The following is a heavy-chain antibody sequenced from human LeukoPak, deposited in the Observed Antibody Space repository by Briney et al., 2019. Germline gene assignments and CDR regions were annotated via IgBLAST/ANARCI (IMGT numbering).Heavy chain of an antibody. CDR2: INHSGST. D-gene: IGHD3-10*01. CDR3: VRNTMVRGVIPGMDV. J-gene: IGHJ6*02. CDR1: GGSLSGYY. Sequence: SETLSLTCAVYGGSLSGYYWSWIRQPPGKGLEWIGEINHSGSTNYNPSLKSRVTISVDTSKNQFSLKLSSVTAADTAVYYCVRNTMVRGVIPGMDVWGQGTTVTVSS. V-gene: IGHV4-34*01.